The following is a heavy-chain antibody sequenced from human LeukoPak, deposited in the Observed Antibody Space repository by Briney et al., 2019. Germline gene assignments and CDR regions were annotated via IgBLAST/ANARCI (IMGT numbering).Heavy chain of an antibody. Sequence: ASVRVSCKASGYTFTSYDINWVRQATGQGLEWMGWMNPSSGNTGYAQKFQGRVTMTRNTSISTAYMELSSLRSEDTAVYYCARGGGLSVTASFDYWGQGTLVTVSS. J-gene: IGHJ4*02. D-gene: IGHD6-19*01. CDR2: MNPSSGNT. CDR3: ARGGGLSVTASFDY. V-gene: IGHV1-8*01. CDR1: GYTFTSYD.